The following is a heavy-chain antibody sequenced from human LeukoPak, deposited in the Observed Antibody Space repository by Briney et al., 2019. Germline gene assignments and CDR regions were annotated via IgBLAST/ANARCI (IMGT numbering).Heavy chain of an antibody. J-gene: IGHJ4*02. Sequence: SETLSLTCTVSGGSISSYYWSWIRQPAGKGLEWIGRIYISGSTNYNPSLKSRVTMSVDTSKNQFSLKLSSVTAADTAVYYCARDRGTWNDDGFDYWGQGILVTVSS. V-gene: IGHV4-4*07. CDR2: IYISGST. D-gene: IGHD1-1*01. CDR3: ARDRGTWNDDGFDY. CDR1: GGSISSYY.